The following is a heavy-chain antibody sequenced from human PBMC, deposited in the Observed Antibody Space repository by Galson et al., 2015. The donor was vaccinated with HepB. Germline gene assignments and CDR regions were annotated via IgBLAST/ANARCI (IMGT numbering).Heavy chain of an antibody. D-gene: IGHD6-19*01. CDR1: GFSFSDYS. CDR3: ARDKYSSGWAQYYFDY. Sequence: SLRLSCAASGFSFSDYSMNWVRQAPGKGLEWVSSISSSGSYIYYADSVKGRFTISRDNAKNSLYLQMNSLRAEDTAVYYCARDKYSSGWAQYYFDYWGQGTLATVSS. J-gene: IGHJ4*02. CDR2: ISSSGSYI. V-gene: IGHV3-21*01.